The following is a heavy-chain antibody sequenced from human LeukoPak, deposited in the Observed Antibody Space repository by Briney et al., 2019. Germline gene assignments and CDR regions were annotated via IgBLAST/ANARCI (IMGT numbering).Heavy chain of an antibody. Sequence: GGSLRLSCAASGVIVSRNFMSWVRQAPGKGLQWVAIMYAGGTTDYSDSVRGRFHISRDSSNNTLSLQINSLRAEDTAVYYCARGSGGGWPLDRWGQGALVTVSS. CDR2: MYAGGTT. J-gene: IGHJ5*02. CDR3: ARGSGGGWPLDR. CDR1: GVIVSRNF. V-gene: IGHV3-53*01. D-gene: IGHD6-19*01.